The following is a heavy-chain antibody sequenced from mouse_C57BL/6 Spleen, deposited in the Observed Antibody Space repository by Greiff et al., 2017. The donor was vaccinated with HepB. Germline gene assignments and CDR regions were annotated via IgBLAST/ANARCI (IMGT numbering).Heavy chain of an antibody. Sequence: VQLQQSGAELVRPGASVTLSCKASGYTFTDYVMHWVKQTPVHGLEWIGAIDPETGGTAYNQKFKGKAILTADKSSSTAYMELRSLTSEDSAVYYCTTGLRAMDYWGQGTSVTVSS. CDR3: TTGLRAMDY. J-gene: IGHJ4*01. V-gene: IGHV1-15*01. D-gene: IGHD1-1*01. CDR1: GYTFTDYV. CDR2: IDPETGGT.